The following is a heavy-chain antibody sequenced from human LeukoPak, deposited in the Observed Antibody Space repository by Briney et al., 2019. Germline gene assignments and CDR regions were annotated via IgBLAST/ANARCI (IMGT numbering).Heavy chain of an antibody. Sequence: PGGSLRLSCAASGFTFSNYWMHWVRQAPGKGLEWVSLISGDGVSTYYADSVKGRFTIPRDNSKNSLYLQMNSLRTEDTALYYCAKDQIQLWSFDYWGQGTLVTVSS. J-gene: IGHJ4*02. CDR2: ISGDGVST. V-gene: IGHV3-43*02. D-gene: IGHD5-18*01. CDR1: GFTFSNYW. CDR3: AKDQIQLWSFDY.